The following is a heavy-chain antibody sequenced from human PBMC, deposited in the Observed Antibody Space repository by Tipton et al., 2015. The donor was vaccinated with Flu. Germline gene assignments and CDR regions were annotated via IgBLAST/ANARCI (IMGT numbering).Heavy chain of an antibody. V-gene: IGHV3-21*01. CDR3: ARGLLWDVAGDDAFDI. D-gene: IGHD1-26*01. CDR1: GFTFSSYS. J-gene: IGHJ3*02. Sequence: GSLRLSCAASGFTFSSYSMNWVRQAPGKRLEWVSSISSSSSYIYYADSVKGRFTISRDDAKNSLYLQMNSLRAEDTAVYYCARGLLWDVAGDDAFDIWGQGTMVTVSS. CDR2: ISSSSSYI.